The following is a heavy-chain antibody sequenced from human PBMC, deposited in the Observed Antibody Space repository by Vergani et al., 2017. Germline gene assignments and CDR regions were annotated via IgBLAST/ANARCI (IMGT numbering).Heavy chain of an antibody. J-gene: IGHJ6*03. CDR2: INPSGGST. D-gene: IGHD1-7*01. Sequence: QVQLVQSGAEVKKPGASVKVSCKASGYTFTSYYMHWVRQAPGQGLEWMGIINPSGGSTSYAQKFQGSVTMTRDTSTSTVYMELSSLRSEDTAVYYCARDGAKLYYMDVWGKGTTVTVSS. CDR1: GYTFTSYY. CDR3: ARDGAKLYYMDV. V-gene: IGHV1-46*03.